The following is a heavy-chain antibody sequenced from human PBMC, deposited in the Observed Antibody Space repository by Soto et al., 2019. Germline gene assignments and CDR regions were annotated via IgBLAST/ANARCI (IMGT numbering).Heavy chain of an antibody. D-gene: IGHD2-2*01. CDR2: IYYSGST. V-gene: IGHV4-39*01. J-gene: IGHJ5*02. CDR3: ARLLGDCSSTSCSGFDP. CDR1: GGSISSSSYY. Sequence: QLQLQESGPGLVKPSETLSLTCTVSGGSISSSSYYWGWIRQPPGKGLEWIGSIYYSGSTYYNPSLKSRVTISVDTSKNQFSLKLSSVTAADTAVYYCARLLGDCSSTSCSGFDPWGQGTLVTVSS.